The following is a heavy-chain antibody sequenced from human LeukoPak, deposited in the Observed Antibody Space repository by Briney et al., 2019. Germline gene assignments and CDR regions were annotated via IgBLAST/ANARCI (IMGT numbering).Heavy chain of an antibody. CDR2: INPSGGST. CDR3: ARGEVYYDSSGSCAFDI. CDR1: RYTFTSSY. V-gene: IGHV1-46*01. Sequence: ASVKVSCKASRYTFTSSYMHWVRQAPGQGLEWMRIINPSGGSTSYAQKFQGRVTMTRDMSTSTVYMELSSLRSEDTAVYYCARGEVYYDSSGSCAFDIWGQGTMVTVSS. D-gene: IGHD3-22*01. J-gene: IGHJ3*02.